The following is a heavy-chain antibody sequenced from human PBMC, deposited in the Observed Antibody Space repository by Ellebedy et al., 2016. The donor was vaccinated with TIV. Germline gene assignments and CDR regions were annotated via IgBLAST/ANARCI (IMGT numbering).Heavy chain of an antibody. D-gene: IGHD3-3*01. CDR1: GFTFSSYA. J-gene: IGHJ6*02. Sequence: GESLKISCAASGFTFSSYAMTWVRQAPGKGLEWVSAISGSGGSTYYAESVKGRFTISRDNSKNTLYLQMNSLRAEDTAVYYCAKDKSGLHGMDVWGQGTTVTVSS. CDR2: ISGSGGST. V-gene: IGHV3-23*01. CDR3: AKDKSGLHGMDV.